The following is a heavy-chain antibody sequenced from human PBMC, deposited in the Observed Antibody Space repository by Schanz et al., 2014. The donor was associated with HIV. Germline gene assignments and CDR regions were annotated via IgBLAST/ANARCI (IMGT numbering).Heavy chain of an antibody. CDR1: GFIFRTHG. CDR2: ISYDGSNE. Sequence: VQLLESGGGLVQPGGSLRLSCAASGFIFRTHGMHWVRQAPGKGLEWVAVISYDGSNEYYGDSVKGRFTISRDNSKNTLYLQMNSLRREDTAVYYCAKVGRIYSTTWIDYWGQGTLVTVSP. D-gene: IGHD2-2*01. V-gene: IGHV3-30*18. CDR3: AKVGRIYSTTWIDY. J-gene: IGHJ4*02.